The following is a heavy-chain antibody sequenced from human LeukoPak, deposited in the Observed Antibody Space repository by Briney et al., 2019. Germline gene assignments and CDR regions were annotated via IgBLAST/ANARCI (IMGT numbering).Heavy chain of an antibody. Sequence: GESLKISCKGSGYSFTSYWIGWVRQMPGKGLEWMGIIYPGDSDTRYSPSFQGQVTISADKSISTAYLQWSSLKASDTAMYYCASQVDGSGTYYYYMDVWGKGTTVTVSS. CDR3: ASQVDGSGTYYYYMDV. CDR1: GYSFTSYW. D-gene: IGHD3-10*01. V-gene: IGHV5-51*01. CDR2: IYPGDSDT. J-gene: IGHJ6*03.